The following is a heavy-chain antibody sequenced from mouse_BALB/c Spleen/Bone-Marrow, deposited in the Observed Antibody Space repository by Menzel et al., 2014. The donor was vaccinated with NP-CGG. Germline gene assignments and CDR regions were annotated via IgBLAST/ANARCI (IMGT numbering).Heavy chain of an antibody. CDR1: GYTFTSYW. V-gene: IGHV1S81*02. Sequence: VHLVESGAELVKPGASVKLSCKASGYTFTSYWMEWVKQRPGQGLEWIGEINPRNGRTNYNEKFKGRATLTVDKSSSTAYMQLSSLTSEDSAVYYCAREAYYGPDYWGQGTTLTFSS. D-gene: IGHD1-2*01. CDR3: AREAYYGPDY. J-gene: IGHJ2*01. CDR2: INPRNGRT.